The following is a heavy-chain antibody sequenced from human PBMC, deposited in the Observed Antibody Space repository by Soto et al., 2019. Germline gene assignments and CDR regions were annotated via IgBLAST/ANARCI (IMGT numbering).Heavy chain of an antibody. V-gene: IGHV1-46*01. CDR3: ARDRSKMITFGGAADY. J-gene: IGHJ4*02. CDR1: GYNFTRDY. D-gene: IGHD3-16*01. CDR2: INPSGGST. Sequence: ASGKVSCKASGYNFTRDYMHWVRPAPGQGLEWMGIINPSGGSTSYAQKFQGRVTMTRDTSTSTVYMELSSLRSEDTAVYYCARDRSKMITFGGAADYWGQGTLVTVSS.